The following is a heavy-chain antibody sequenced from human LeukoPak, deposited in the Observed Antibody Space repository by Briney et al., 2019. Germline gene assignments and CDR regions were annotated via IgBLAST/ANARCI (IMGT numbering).Heavy chain of an antibody. D-gene: IGHD3-22*01. CDR1: GFTFSSYA. CDR2: ISGSGGST. V-gene: IGHV3-23*01. J-gene: IGHJ4*02. CDR3: AKGGAYYYDSSGFY. Sequence: PGGSLRLSCAASGFTFSSYAMSWVPQAPGKGLGLVSAISGSGGSTYYADSVKGRFTISRDNSKNTLYLQMNSLRAEDTAVYYCAKGGAYYYDSSGFYWGQGTLVTVSS.